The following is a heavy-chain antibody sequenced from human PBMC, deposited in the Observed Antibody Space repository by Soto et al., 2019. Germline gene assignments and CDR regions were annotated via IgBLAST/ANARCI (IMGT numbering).Heavy chain of an antibody. J-gene: IGHJ4*02. V-gene: IGHV4-34*01. CDR1: GGSFSGYY. Sequence: NPSETLSLTCAVYGGSFSGYYWSWIRQPPGKGLEWIGEINHSGSTNYNPSLKSRVTISVDTSKNQFSLKLSSVTAADTAVYYCARGPGYSSSWYYFDYWGQGTLVTVSS. D-gene: IGHD6-13*01. CDR2: INHSGST. CDR3: ARGPGYSSSWYYFDY.